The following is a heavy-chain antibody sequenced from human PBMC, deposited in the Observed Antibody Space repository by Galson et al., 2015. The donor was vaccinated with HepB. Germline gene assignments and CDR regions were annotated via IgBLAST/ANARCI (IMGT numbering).Heavy chain of an antibody. D-gene: IGHD3-10*01. CDR3: AKEGSPYYYYYGMDV. J-gene: IGHJ6*02. Sequence: SLRLSCAASGFIFSNYGIHWVRQAPGKGLEWVAFVSYDGSDKYYADSVKGRFTTSRDNSDNTLYLQMKSLRSEDAAVYYCAKEGSPYYYYYGMDVWGQGTTVTVSS. CDR2: VSYDGSDK. V-gene: IGHV3-30*18. CDR1: GFIFSNYG.